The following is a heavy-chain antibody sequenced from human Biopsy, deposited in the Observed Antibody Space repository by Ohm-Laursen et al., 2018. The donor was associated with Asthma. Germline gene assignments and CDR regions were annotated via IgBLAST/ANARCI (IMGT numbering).Heavy chain of an antibody. J-gene: IGHJ6*02. V-gene: IGHV1-69*13. CDR1: GGTFSSYA. CDR3: ARDSLFQHGSSWYYYYYGMDV. D-gene: IGHD6-13*01. Sequence: ASVKVSCKASGGTFSSYAISWVRQAPGQGLEWMGGNIPIFGTANYAQKFQGRVTITADESTSTAYMELSSLRSEDTAVYYCARDSLFQHGSSWYYYYYGMDVWGQGTTVTVSS. CDR2: NIPIFGTA.